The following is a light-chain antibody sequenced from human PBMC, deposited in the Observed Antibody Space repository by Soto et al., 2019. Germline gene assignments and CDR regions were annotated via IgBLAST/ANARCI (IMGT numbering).Light chain of an antibody. CDR3: QQRTNWPLT. J-gene: IGKJ4*01. Sequence: EIVLTQSPATLSLSPGERATLSCRARQSVNKYLAWYQQKPGQAPRLLIHDASNRATGIPARFSGSGSGTDFTLTISILEPEDFAVYYCQQRTNWPLTFGGGTKVEIK. CDR2: DAS. V-gene: IGKV3-11*01. CDR1: QSVNKY.